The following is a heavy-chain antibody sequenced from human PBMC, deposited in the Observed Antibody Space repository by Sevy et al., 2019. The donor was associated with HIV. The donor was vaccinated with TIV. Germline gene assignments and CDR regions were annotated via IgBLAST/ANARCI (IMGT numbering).Heavy chain of an antibody. CDR1: GDSVSSNSAA. Sequence: QSQTLSLTCAISGDSVSSNSAAWNWIRQSPSRGLEWLGRTYYRSKWYNDYAVSVKSRITINPDTSKNQVTLQLNSVTPDDTAIYYCARDGLTYGGMDVGGQGTTVTVSS. J-gene: IGHJ6*02. CDR3: ARDGLTYGGMDV. CDR2: TYYRSKWYN. D-gene: IGHD1-20*01. V-gene: IGHV6-1*01.